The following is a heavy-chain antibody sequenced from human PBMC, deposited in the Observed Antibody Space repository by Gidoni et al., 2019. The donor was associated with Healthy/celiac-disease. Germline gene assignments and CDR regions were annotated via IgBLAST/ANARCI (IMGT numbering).Heavy chain of an antibody. Sequence: EVQLVESGGGLVQPGGSLRLSCAASGFTFGSYWMSWVRQAPGKGLEWVANIKQDGSEKYYVDSVKGRFTISRDNAKNSLYLQMNSLRAEDTAVYYCARDPSYYDYIWGRFDYWGQGTLVTVSS. D-gene: IGHD3-16*01. J-gene: IGHJ4*02. V-gene: IGHV3-7*05. CDR2: IKQDGSEK. CDR3: ARDPSYYDYIWGRFDY. CDR1: GFTFGSYW.